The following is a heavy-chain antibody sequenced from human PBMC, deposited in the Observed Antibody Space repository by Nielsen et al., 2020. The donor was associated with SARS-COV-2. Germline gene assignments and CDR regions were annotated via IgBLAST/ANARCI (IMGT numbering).Heavy chain of an antibody. Sequence: SETLSFTCTVSGGSMSNSNYYWGWIRQPPGRGLEWIGGIHYTGSTYYNPSLTSRATISVDTSKKQFSLRLGSVTAADTAVYYCARQSRWLANFDYWGQGTLVTVSS. CDR2: IHYTGST. J-gene: IGHJ4*02. V-gene: IGHV4-39*01. CDR1: GGSMSNSNYY. D-gene: IGHD6-19*01. CDR3: ARQSRWLANFDY.